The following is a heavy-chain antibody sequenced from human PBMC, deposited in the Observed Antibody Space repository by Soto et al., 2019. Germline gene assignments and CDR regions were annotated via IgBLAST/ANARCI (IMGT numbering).Heavy chain of an antibody. CDR1: GFAVSSNY. D-gene: IGHD1-7*01. J-gene: IGHJ6*02. CDR3: ARSRTGTTYGGMGV. Sequence: EVQLVESGGDLVQPGGSLRLSCAASGFAVSSNYMTWVRQAPGKGLEWVSVIHSGGDTHYADSVRGRFTISRDNSKNTLHLQMNSLRAEDTAVYHCARSRTGTTYGGMGVWGQGTTVTVSS. V-gene: IGHV3-66*01. CDR2: IHSGGDT.